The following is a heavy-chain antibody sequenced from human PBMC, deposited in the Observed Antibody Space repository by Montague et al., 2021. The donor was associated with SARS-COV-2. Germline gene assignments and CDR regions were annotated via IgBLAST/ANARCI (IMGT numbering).Heavy chain of an antibody. D-gene: IGHD3-22*01. V-gene: IGHV4-39*01. CDR2: VYSGAGENT. CDR3: AKESRYDDRGVDS. Sequence: SETLSLTCTVSGVSISGTSYYWGWIRQPPGKGLEWIGNVYSGAGENTFYNPSLKSRVSTFLDMSKNQFSLSLSSVTAADTAIYYCAKESRYDDRGVDSWGQGILVTVSP. J-gene: IGHJ4*02. CDR1: GVSISGTSYY.